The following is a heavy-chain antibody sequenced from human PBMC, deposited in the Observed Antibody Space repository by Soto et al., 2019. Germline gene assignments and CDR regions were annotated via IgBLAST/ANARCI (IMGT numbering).Heavy chain of an antibody. V-gene: IGHV1-2*04. CDR3: ASATRPLYYYGSGSYSAFDI. CDR2: INPNSGGT. J-gene: IGHJ3*02. D-gene: IGHD3-10*01. Sequence: ASVKVSCKASGYTFTGYYMHWVRQAPGQGLEWMGWINPNSGGTNYAQKFQGWVTMTRDTSISTAYMELSRLRSDDTAVYYCASATRPLYYYGSGSYSAFDIWGQGTMVTVSS. CDR1: GYTFTGYY.